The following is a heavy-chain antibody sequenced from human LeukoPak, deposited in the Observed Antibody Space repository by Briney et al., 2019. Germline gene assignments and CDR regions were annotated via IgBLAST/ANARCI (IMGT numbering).Heavy chain of an antibody. CDR3: ARDKGPYWYFDL. Sequence: SETLSLTCTASDGSITSYYWNWIRQPPGKGLEWIGNIYNSGSTDYNPSLKSRVTISVNTSKGQISLKLSSVTAADTAVYYCARDKGPYWYFDLWGRGTLVTVSS. J-gene: IGHJ2*01. CDR2: IYNSGST. V-gene: IGHV4-59*01. CDR1: DGSITSYY.